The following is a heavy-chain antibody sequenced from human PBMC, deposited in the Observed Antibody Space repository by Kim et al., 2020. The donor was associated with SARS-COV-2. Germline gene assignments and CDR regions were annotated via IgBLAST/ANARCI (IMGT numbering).Heavy chain of an antibody. Sequence: SETLSLTCAVYGGSFSGYFWSWILQPPGKGLEWIGEINHSGSTNYNPSLKSRVTISVDTSKNQFSLKLRSVTAADTAMYYCARGVYGDYYWFDPWGQGTL. CDR3: ARGVYGDYYWFDP. CDR2: INHSGST. J-gene: IGHJ5*02. D-gene: IGHD4-17*01. CDR1: GGSFSGYF. V-gene: IGHV4-34*01.